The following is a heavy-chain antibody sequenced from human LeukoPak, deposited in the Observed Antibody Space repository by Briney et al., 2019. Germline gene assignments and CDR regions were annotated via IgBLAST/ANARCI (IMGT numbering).Heavy chain of an antibody. CDR3: ARDSPYYDYVWGSPTRFDY. J-gene: IGHJ4*02. CDR2: ISAYNGNT. D-gene: IGHD3-16*01. V-gene: IGHV1-18*01. CDR1: GYTFTSYG. Sequence: VASVKVSCKASGYTFTSYGISWVRQAPGQGLEWMGWISAYNGNTNYAQKLQGRVTMTTDTSTSTAYMELRSLRSDDTAVYYCARDSPYYDYVWGSPTRFDYWGQGTLVTVSS.